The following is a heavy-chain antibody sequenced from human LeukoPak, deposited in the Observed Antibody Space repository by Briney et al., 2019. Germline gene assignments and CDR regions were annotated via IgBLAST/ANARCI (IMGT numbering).Heavy chain of an antibody. V-gene: IGHV3-30-3*01. CDR1: GFTFSSYA. J-gene: IGHJ4*02. CDR3: AREEYGAVYFAY. Sequence: GGSLRLSCAASGFTFSSYAMHWVRQAPGKGLEWVAVISYDASNKYYTDSVKGRFTISRDNSKNMLYLQMDSLRVEDTAVYHCAREEYGAVYFAYWGQGTLVTVSS. D-gene: IGHD4-17*01. CDR2: ISYDASNK.